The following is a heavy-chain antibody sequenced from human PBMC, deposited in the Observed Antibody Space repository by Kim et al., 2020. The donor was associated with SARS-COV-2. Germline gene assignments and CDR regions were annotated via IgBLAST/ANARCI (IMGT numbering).Heavy chain of an antibody. V-gene: IGHV3-9*01. CDR3: AKDENYYDSSGDSFFDY. CDR1: GFTFDDYA. CDR2: ISWNIGSI. Sequence: GGSLRLSCAAAGFTFDDYAMHWVLQAPFKGLAWVSGISWNIGSIVSADSVKGRFTISRDNAKNSLYRQMNSLRAEDTALYYCAKDENYYDSSGDSFFDYWGQGTLVTVSS. D-gene: IGHD3-22*01. J-gene: IGHJ4*02.